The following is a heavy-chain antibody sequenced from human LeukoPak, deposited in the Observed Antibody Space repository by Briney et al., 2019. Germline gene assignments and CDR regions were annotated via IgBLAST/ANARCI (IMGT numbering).Heavy chain of an antibody. J-gene: IGHJ3*02. D-gene: IGHD1-26*01. Sequence: HTGGSLRLSCAASEFTFSSYAMTWVRQAPGKGLEWVSSISGSGGGTYYADSVKGRFTISRDNSKNTLHLQMSSLRVEDTAVYYCVKSMVGATTGRRAFDIWGQGTMVTVSS. V-gene: IGHV3-23*01. CDR3: VKSMVGATTGRRAFDI. CDR2: ISGSGGGT. CDR1: EFTFSSYA.